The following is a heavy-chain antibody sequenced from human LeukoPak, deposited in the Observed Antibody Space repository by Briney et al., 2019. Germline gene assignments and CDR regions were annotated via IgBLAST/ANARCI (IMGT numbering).Heavy chain of an antibody. D-gene: IGHD3-3*01. Sequence: GGSLRLSCAASGFTLSAHGMNWVRQAPGKGLEWVSSISSSSIYIYYADSLKGRFTISRDNSKNTLYLQMNSLRAEDTAVYYCAKTPVRRFPLYFDYWGQGTLVTVSS. CDR3: AKTPVRRFPLYFDY. J-gene: IGHJ4*02. V-gene: IGHV3-21*04. CDR2: ISSSSIYI. CDR1: GFTLSAHG.